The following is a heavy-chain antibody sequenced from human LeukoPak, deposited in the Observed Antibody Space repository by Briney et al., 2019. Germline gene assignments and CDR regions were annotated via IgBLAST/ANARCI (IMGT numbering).Heavy chain of an antibody. CDR1: GFIFSSYE. CDR2: ISSSDNSI. D-gene: IGHD2-2*01. CDR3: ASLHNTISTSWYYYYYYMDV. Sequence: GGSLRHTCAASGFIFSSYEMNWVRQAPWKGLEWVSYISSSDNSIYYADSVKGRFTISRDNAKNSLYLQMNSLRAEDTAVYYCASLHNTISTSWYYYYYYMDVWGKGTTVTVSS. V-gene: IGHV3-48*03. J-gene: IGHJ6*03.